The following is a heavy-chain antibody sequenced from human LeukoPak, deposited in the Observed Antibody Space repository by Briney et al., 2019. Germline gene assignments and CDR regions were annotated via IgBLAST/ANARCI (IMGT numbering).Heavy chain of an antibody. D-gene: IGHD6-13*01. V-gene: IGHV4-39*07. CDR2: IYYSGST. CDR1: GGSISSGSYY. CDR3: VRAYSPPQWSPFDY. J-gene: IGHJ4*02. Sequence: SSETLSLTCTVSGGSISSGSYYWGWIRQPPGKGLEWIGSIYYSGSTYYKPSLKSRVTISLDTSKNQFSLKLSSVTAADTAVYYCVRAYSPPQWSPFDYWGQGTLVTVSS.